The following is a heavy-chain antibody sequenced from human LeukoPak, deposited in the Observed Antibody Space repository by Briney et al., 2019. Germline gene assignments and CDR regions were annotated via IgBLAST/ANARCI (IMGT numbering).Heavy chain of an antibody. D-gene: IGHD2-15*01. J-gene: IGHJ5*02. Sequence: SETLSLTCAVYGGSFSGYYWSWIRQPPGKGLEWIGEINHSGSTNYNPSLKSRVTISVDTSKNQFSLKLSSVTAADTAVYYCARSIVVVVAATAWFDPWGQGTLVTVSP. CDR1: GGSFSGYY. CDR3: ARSIVVVVAATAWFDP. CDR2: INHSGST. V-gene: IGHV4-34*01.